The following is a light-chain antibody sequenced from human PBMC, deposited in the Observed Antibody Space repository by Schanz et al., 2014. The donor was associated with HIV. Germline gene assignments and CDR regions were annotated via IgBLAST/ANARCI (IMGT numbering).Light chain of an antibody. J-gene: IGLJ2*01. Sequence: QPVLTQSPSASASLGASVKLTCTLTSGHSTFAVAWHQQQPEKGPRYLMKLNNDGSHIKGDGIPDRFSGSSSGADRYLTISNLQSEDEADYYCQTWGTDSVVFAGGTKLTVL. CDR2: LNNDGSH. CDR1: SGHSTFA. V-gene: IGLV4-69*01. CDR3: QTWGTDSVV.